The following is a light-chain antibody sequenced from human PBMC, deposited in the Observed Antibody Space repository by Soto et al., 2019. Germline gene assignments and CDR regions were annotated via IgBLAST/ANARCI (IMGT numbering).Light chain of an antibody. V-gene: IGKV1-39*01. Sequence: DIQMTQSPSSLSASVGDRVTITCRASQIISSYLNWYQQKPGKAPNLLIHAAVNLQSGVPSRLSGRGSGTDFTLTLSSRQPEDFATYYCPQSYSFPRTCGQGTKVE. CDR3: PQSYSFPRT. CDR1: QIISSY. CDR2: AAV. J-gene: IGKJ1*01.